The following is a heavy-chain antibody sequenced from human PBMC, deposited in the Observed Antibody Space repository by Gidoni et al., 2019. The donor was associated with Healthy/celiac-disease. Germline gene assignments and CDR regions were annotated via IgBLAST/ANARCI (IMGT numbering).Heavy chain of an antibody. CDR1: GFTFSSYW. V-gene: IGHV3-74*01. D-gene: IGHD3-3*02. CDR2: LNSDGSST. Sequence: EVQLVESGGGLVQPGGSLRLSCAASGFTFSSYWMHWVRQSPGKGLLWVSRLNSDGSSTSYADSVKGRFTISRDNAKNTLYLQMNSLRAEDTAVYYCARDQHFWSGYPTLLYYYYGMDVWGQGTTVTVSS. J-gene: IGHJ6*02. CDR3: ARDQHFWSGYPTLLYYYYGMDV.